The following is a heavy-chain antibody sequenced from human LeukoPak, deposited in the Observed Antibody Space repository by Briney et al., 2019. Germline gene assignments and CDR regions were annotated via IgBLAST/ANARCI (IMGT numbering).Heavy chain of an antibody. V-gene: IGHV1-18*01. CDR3: ARGDYGDC. J-gene: IGHJ4*02. CDR2: ISVYNDNA. CDR1: GYTFTTYG. Sequence: GASVKVSYKASGYTFTTYGFTWVRQAPGQGLEWMGWISVYNDNANYAQKFQGRVTLTTDTSRSTAYMELRSLTSDDTAVYYCARGDYGDCWGQGTLVTVSS.